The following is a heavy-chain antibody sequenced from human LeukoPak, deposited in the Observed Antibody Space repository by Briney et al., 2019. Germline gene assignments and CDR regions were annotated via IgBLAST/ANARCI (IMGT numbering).Heavy chain of an antibody. Sequence: GGSLRLSCAASGFTFSSYAMSWVRQAPGKGLEWVSAISGSGDSTYYADSVKGRFTISRDNSKNTLYLQMNSLKAEDTAVYYCAKDHSYGSGSLPLPDYWGQGTLVTVSS. D-gene: IGHD3-10*01. CDR3: AKDHSYGSGSLPLPDY. J-gene: IGHJ4*02. CDR2: ISGSGDST. V-gene: IGHV3-23*01. CDR1: GFTFSSYA.